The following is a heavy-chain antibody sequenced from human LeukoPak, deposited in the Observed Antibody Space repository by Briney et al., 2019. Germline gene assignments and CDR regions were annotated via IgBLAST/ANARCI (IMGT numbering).Heavy chain of an antibody. CDR1: GFTFSSYW. V-gene: IGHV3-74*01. CDR2: INSDGSST. CDR3: AKDSRSGSYYNY. J-gene: IGHJ4*02. Sequence: GGSLRLSCAASGFTFSSYWMHWVRQAPGKGLVWVSRINSDGSSTSYADSVKGRFTISRDNAKNTLYLQMNSLRAEDTAVYYCAKDSRSGSYYNYWGQGTLVTVSS. D-gene: IGHD1-26*01.